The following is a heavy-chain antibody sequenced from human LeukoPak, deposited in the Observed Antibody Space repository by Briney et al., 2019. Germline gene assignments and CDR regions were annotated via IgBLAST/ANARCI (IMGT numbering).Heavy chain of an antibody. D-gene: IGHD3-9*01. CDR1: GGSISRYY. J-gene: IGHJ4*02. CDR2: IYYSGST. CDR3: ARGGYDILTGPSPFDY. Sequence: SETLSLTCTVSGGSISRYYWSWIRQPPGKGLEWIGYIYYSGSTNYNPSLNSRVTISVDMSKNQFSLKLSSVTAADTAVYYCARGGYDILTGPSPFDYWGQGTLVTVSS. V-gene: IGHV4-59*01.